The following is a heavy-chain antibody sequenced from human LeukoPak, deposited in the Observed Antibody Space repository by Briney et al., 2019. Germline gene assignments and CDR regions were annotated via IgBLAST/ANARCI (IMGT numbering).Heavy chain of an antibody. V-gene: IGHV4-59*01. CDR1: GGSISSYY. D-gene: IGHD5-24*01. CDR2: IYYSGST. J-gene: IGHJ4*02. Sequence: SETLSLTCTVSGGSISSYYWSWIRQPPGKGLEWIGYIYYSGSTNYNPSLKSRVTISVDTSKNQFSLKLSSVTAADTAVYYCAGESRWLSSNYFDYWGQGTLVTVSS. CDR3: AGESRWLSSNYFDY.